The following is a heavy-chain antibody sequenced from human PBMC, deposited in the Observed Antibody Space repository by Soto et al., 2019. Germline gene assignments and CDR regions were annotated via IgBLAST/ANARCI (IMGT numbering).Heavy chain of an antibody. CDR2: LSYSGTA. Sequence: QVQLQASGPGLVKPSETLSLTCTVSGDSISSYYWSWIRQPPGKGLECIGYLSYSGTANYNPSLKIRVTISVDTSKNQFSLKRKSVTAADTAVYYWARDRKVLMLYDSYWYFALWVRGTLVTVSS. CDR1: GDSISSYY. D-gene: IGHD2-8*01. J-gene: IGHJ2*01. CDR3: ARDRKVLMLYDSYWYFAL. V-gene: IGHV4-59*01.